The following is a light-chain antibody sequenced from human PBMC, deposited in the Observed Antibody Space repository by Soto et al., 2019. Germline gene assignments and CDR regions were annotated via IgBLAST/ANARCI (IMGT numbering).Light chain of an antibody. Sequence: EVVLTQSPGTLSLSPGERGTVSCRASQTISRNYLAWYQKKPGQAPRLLIYGASTRATGIPDRFTGSGSGTDFPLTIARLEPEDFAVYYCQQYGGPVPWTFGQGTKVEV. CDR2: GAS. V-gene: IGKV3-20*01. J-gene: IGKJ1*01. CDR1: QTISRNY. CDR3: QQYGGPVPWT.